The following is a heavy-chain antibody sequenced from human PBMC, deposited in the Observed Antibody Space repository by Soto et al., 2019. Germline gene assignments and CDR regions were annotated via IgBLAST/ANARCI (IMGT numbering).Heavy chain of an antibody. Sequence: EVQLVESGGGLVKPGGSLRLSCAASGLTFSIYTINWVRQAPGKGLEWVSSISSSSSYMYYADSVKGRFTISRDNAMNSLYLQMNSLRAEDTAVYYCARERGSGYFDYWGQGTLVTVS. CDR3: ARERGSGYFDY. CDR1: GLTFSIYT. V-gene: IGHV3-21*01. J-gene: IGHJ4*02. CDR2: ISSSSSYM. D-gene: IGHD3-16*01.